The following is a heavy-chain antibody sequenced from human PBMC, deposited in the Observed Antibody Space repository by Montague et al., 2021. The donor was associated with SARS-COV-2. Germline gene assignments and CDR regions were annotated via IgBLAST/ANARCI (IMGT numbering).Heavy chain of an antibody. J-gene: IGHJ4*02. D-gene: IGHD1-26*01. Sequence: SLRLSCAASGFPFSTFAMHWVRQAPGKGLEWVAVISPDGSNRNYADSVKGRFTSSRDNSNDTLYLEMNSLRAEGTAVYYCAREYSLSWHYFEFWGQGILITVSS. CDR2: ISPDGSNR. V-gene: IGHV3-30*04. CDR1: GFPFSTFA. CDR3: AREYSLSWHYFEF.